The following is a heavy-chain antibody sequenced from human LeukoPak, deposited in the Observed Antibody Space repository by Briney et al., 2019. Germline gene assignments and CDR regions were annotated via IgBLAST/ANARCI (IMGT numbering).Heavy chain of an antibody. V-gene: IGHV3-53*01. CDR2: IYNDGST. J-gene: IGHJ4*02. D-gene: IGHD3-22*01. Sequence: PGGSLRLSCAASGFTVSNNYMSWVRQAPGKGLEWVSVIYNDGSTYYADSVKGRFTISRDNSKNTLHLQMNSLRAEDTALYYCARNPDTGGYYYYFDDWGQGTLVTVSS. CDR3: ARNPDTGGYYYYFDD. CDR1: GFTVSNNY.